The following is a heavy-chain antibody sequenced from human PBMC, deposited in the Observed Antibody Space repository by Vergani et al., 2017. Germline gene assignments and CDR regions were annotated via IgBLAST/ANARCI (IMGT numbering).Heavy chain of an antibody. J-gene: IGHJ4*02. CDR1: GFTFSDFS. CDR3: ARDSFFGVVIIPFDY. D-gene: IGHD3-3*01. Sequence: VQLVESGGGLVKPGGSLRLSCAASGFTFSDFSMSWVRQAPGKGLEWVAFIGSSGPYINYADSVKGRFIISRDNAKNSLYLQMNSLRAEDTAVYYCARDSFFGVVIIPFDYWGQGTLVTVSS. CDR2: IGSSGPYI. V-gene: IGHV3-21*01.